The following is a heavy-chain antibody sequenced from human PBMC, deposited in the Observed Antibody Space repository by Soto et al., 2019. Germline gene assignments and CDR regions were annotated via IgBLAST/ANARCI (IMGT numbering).Heavy chain of an antibody. D-gene: IGHD3-3*01. CDR1: GGSISSSSYY. J-gene: IGHJ5*02. CDR3: ARQRGYDFWSGYDWFDP. V-gene: IGHV4-39*01. Sequence: PSETLSLTCTVSGGSISSSSYYWGWIRQPPGKGLEWIGSIYYSGSTYYNPSLKSRVTISVDTSKNQFSLKLSSVTAADTAVYYCARQRGYDFWSGYDWFDPWGQGTLVTVSS. CDR2: IYYSGST.